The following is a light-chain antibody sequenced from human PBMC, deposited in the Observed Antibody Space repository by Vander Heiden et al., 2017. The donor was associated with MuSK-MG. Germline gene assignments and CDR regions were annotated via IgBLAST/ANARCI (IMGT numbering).Light chain of an antibody. CDR2: RDS. J-gene: IGLJ2*01. Sequence: SYELTQPLSVSVALGQTARITCGGNNIGSKNVHWYQQKPGQAPMLVIYRDSNRPSGIPERFSGSNSGNTATLTISRAQAGDEAYYYCQVWDSSTVVFGGGTKLTVL. CDR1: NIGSKN. V-gene: IGLV3-9*01. CDR3: QVWDSSTVV.